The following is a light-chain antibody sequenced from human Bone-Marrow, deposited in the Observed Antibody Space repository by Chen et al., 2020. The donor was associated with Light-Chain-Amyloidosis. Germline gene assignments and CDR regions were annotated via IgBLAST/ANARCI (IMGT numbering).Light chain of an antibody. V-gene: IGLV3-21*03. CDR2: DDS. J-gene: IGLJ3*02. CDR3: QVWDRSSDRPV. CDR1: NIGSTS. Sequence: SYVLTQPSSVSVARGKAATNDCGGNNIGSTSVHWYQQTPGQAPLLVVYDDSNRPSGIPERLSGSNSGNTATLTISRVEAGDEADYYCQVWDRSSDRPVFGGGTKLTVL.